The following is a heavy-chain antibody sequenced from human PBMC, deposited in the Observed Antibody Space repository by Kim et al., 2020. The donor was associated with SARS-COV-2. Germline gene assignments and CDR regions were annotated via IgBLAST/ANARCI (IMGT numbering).Heavy chain of an antibody. CDR3: ARVGKYYDYVWGPSGARDGMDV. CDR1: GGSISSYY. CDR2: IYYSGST. D-gene: IGHD3-16*01. Sequence: SETLSLTCTVSGGSISSYYWSWIRQPPGKGLEWIGYIYYSGSTNYNPSLKSRVTISVDTSKNQFSLKLSSVTAADTAVYYCARVGKYYDYVWGPSGARDGMDVWGQGTTVTVSS. V-gene: IGHV4-59*01. J-gene: IGHJ6*02.